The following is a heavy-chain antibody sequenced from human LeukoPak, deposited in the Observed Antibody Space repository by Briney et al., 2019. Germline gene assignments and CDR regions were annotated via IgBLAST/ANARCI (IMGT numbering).Heavy chain of an antibody. V-gene: IGHV3-23*01. CDR2: ISGSGGST. J-gene: IGHJ4*02. CDR1: GFTFSSYA. Sequence: GGSLRLSCAASGFTFSSYAMSWVRQAPGKGLEWVSAISGSGGSTYYADSVKGRFTISRDNSKNTLYLQMNSLRAEDTAVYYCAKAASVSFCGGDCYGIDYWGQGTLVTVSS. D-gene: IGHD2-21*02. CDR3: AKAASVSFCGGDCYGIDY.